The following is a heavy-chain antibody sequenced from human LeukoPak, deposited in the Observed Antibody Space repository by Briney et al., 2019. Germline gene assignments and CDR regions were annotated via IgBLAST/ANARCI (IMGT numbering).Heavy chain of an antibody. J-gene: IGHJ4*02. D-gene: IGHD2-2*01. CDR2: ISSSSSYI. CDR3: ARSIGCSSTSCYFDY. CDR1: GFTFSSYN. V-gene: IGHV3-21*01. Sequence: GGSLRLSCAASGFTFSSYNMNWVRQAPGKGLEWVSSISSSSSYIYYADSVKGRFTISRDNAKNSLYLQMNSLRAEDTAVYYCARSIGCSSTSCYFDYWGQGTLVTVSS.